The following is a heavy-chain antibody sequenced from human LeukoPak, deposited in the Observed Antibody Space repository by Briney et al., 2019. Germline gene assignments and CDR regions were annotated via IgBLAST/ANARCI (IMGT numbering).Heavy chain of an antibody. V-gene: IGHV4-61*01. CDR3: ARVYGGFLGFDP. CDR2: IYYSGST. D-gene: IGHD3-10*01. J-gene: IGHJ5*02. Sequence: SETLSLTCTVSGGSISSSSYYWSWIRQPPGKGLEWIGYIYYSGSTNYNPSLKSRVTISVDTSKNQFSLKLSSVTAADTAVYYCARVYGGFLGFDPWGQGTLVTVSS. CDR1: GGSISSSSYY.